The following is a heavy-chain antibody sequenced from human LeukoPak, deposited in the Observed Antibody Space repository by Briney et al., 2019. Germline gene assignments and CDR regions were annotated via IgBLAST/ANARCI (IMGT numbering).Heavy chain of an antibody. CDR3: AKDQPVVVVPAAMDY. Sequence: GGSLRLSCAASGFTITNYAMSWVRQAPGKGLEWVSTISGSGGSTYYADSVKGRFTISRDNSKNTLYLQMNSLRAEDTAVYYCAKDQPVVVVPAAMDYWGQGTLVTVSS. CDR2: ISGSGGST. D-gene: IGHD2-2*01. J-gene: IGHJ4*02. V-gene: IGHV3-23*01. CDR1: GFTITNYA.